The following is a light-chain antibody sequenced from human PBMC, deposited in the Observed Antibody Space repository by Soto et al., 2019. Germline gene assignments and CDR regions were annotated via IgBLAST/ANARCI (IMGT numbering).Light chain of an antibody. J-gene: IGKJ3*01. CDR2: GAS. CDR3: QQYNNWPL. CDR1: QSVSSN. V-gene: IGKV3-15*01. Sequence: IQMTQSPATLSVSPGERATLSCRASQSVSSNLAWYQQKPGQAPRLLIYGASTRATGIPARFSGSGSGTEFTLTISSLQSEDFAVYYCQQYNNWPLFGPGTKVDIK.